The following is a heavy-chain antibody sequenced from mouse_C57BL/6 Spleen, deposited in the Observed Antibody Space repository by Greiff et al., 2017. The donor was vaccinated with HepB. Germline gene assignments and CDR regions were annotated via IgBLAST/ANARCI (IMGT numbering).Heavy chain of an antibody. CDR2: ISDGGSYT. V-gene: IGHV5-4*01. CDR3: AREGLRDWFAY. D-gene: IGHD2-4*01. Sequence: EVKLQESGGGLVKPGGSLKLSCAASGFTFSSYAMSWVRQTPEKRLEWVATISDGGSYTYYPDNVKGRFTISRDNAKNNLYLQMSHLKSEDTAMYYCAREGLRDWFAYWGQGTLVTVSA. J-gene: IGHJ3*01. CDR1: GFTFSSYA.